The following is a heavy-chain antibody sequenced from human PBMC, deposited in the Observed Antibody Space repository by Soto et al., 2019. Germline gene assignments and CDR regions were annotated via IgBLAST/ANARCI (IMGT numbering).Heavy chain of an antibody. J-gene: IGHJ5*02. V-gene: IGHV6-1*01. CDR1: GDSVSSNSAA. CDR3: ARDGGQWRDSNWFDP. Sequence: LSQTLSLTCAISGDSVSSNSAAWNWIRQSPSRGLEWLGRTYYRSKWYNDYEVSVKSRITINPDTSKNQFSLQLNSVTPEDTAVYYCARDGGQWRDSNWFDPWGQGTLVTVSS. CDR2: TYYRSKWYN. D-gene: IGHD6-19*01.